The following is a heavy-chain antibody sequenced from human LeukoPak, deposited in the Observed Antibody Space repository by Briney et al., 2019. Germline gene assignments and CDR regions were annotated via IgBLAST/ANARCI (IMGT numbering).Heavy chain of an antibody. D-gene: IGHD5-12*01. CDR2: ISSSSSYI. Sequence: PGGSLRLSCAASGFTFSSHWMSWVRQAPGKGLEWVSCISSSSSYIYYADSVKGRFTISRDNAKNSLYLQMNSLRAEDTAVYYCARDKDRGLRPNWFDPWGQGTLVTVSS. CDR3: ARDKDRGLRPNWFDP. CDR1: GFTFSSHW. J-gene: IGHJ5*02. V-gene: IGHV3-21*01.